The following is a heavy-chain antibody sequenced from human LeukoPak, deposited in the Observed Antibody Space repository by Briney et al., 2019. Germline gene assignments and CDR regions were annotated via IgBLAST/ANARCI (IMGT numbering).Heavy chain of an antibody. Sequence: GDSLKISCKGSGYRFTSYWISWVGQMPGRGLEWMGKIDPSDSYIKYSPSFQGHVTISADKSISTAYLQWSSLKASDTAMYYCARHLGITDPFDYWGQGTLVTVSS. V-gene: IGHV5-10-1*01. D-gene: IGHD3-16*01. CDR1: GYRFTSYW. J-gene: IGHJ4*02. CDR2: IDPSDSYI. CDR3: ARHLGITDPFDY.